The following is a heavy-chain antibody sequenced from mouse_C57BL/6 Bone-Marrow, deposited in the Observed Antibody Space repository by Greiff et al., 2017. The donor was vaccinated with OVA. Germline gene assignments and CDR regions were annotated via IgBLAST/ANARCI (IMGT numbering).Heavy chain of an antibody. CDR3: ASLIYYYGSSYYVDY. D-gene: IGHD1-1*01. CDR1: GYTFTSYW. J-gene: IGHJ2*01. Sequence: QVQLQQPGAELVKPGASVKVSCKASGYTFTSYWMHWVKQRPGQGLEWIGRIHPSDSDTNCNQKFKGKATLTVDKSSSTAYMQLSSLTSEDSAVYYCASLIYYYGSSYYVDYGGQGTTLTVSS. V-gene: IGHV1-74*01. CDR2: IHPSDSDT.